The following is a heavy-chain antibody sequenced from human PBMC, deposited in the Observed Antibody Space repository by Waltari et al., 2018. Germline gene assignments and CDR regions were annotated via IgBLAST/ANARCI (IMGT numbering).Heavy chain of an antibody. D-gene: IGHD3-10*01. Sequence: QVQLQESGPGLVKPSQTLSLTCTVSGGSISSGSYYWSWIRQPAGQGLEWIGRIYTSGSTNYNPSLKSRVTISVDTSKNQFSLKLSSVTAADTAVYYCARDGYYGSGSYYGIHWFDYWGQGTLVTVSS. V-gene: IGHV4-61*02. CDR2: IYTSGST. CDR1: GGSISSGSYY. J-gene: IGHJ4*02. CDR3: ARDGYYGSGSYYGIHWFDY.